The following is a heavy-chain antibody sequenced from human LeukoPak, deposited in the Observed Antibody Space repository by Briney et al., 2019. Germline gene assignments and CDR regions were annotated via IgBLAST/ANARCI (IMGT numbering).Heavy chain of an antibody. CDR1: VGSISSDY. J-gene: IGHJ3*02. V-gene: IGHV4-59*12. CDR3: ARKIGSPGAFHI. D-gene: IGHD1-26*01. CDR2: IYYSGST. Sequence: PLETLSLTCAVSVGSISSDYWSWIRQPPGRGVEWIGYIYYSGSTHYKPPLRSPITLSVEKSKDPFSLRVSSVTAADTAVYYCARKIGSPGAFHIWGEEPMVSVSS.